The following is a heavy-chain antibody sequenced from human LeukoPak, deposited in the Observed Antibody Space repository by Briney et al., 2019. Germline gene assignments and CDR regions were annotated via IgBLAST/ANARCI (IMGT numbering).Heavy chain of an antibody. CDR2: INPSGGST. D-gene: IGHD3-3*01. CDR1: GYTFTSCY. CDR3: AREILRAYYDFWSGYSSFDS. V-gene: IGHV1-46*01. Sequence: ASVKVSCKASGYTFTSCYMHWVRQAPGQGLEWMGIINPSGGSTNYAQKFQGRVIMTRDTSTSTVYMELSSLRSEDTALYYCAREILRAYYDFWSGYSSFDSWGQGTLVTVSS. J-gene: IGHJ4*02.